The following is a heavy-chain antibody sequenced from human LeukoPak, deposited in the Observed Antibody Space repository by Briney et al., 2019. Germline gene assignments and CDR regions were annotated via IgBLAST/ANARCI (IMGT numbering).Heavy chain of an antibody. CDR3: AQIAARQDYYYYYMDV. V-gene: IGHV4-34*01. Sequence: PSETLSLTCAVYGGSFSGYYWSWIRQPPGKGLEWIGEINHSGSTNYNPSLKSRVTISVDTSKNQFSLKLSSVTAADTAVYYCAQIAARQDYYYYYMDVWGKGTTVTVSS. CDR2: INHSGST. CDR1: GGSFSGYY. D-gene: IGHD6-6*01. J-gene: IGHJ6*03.